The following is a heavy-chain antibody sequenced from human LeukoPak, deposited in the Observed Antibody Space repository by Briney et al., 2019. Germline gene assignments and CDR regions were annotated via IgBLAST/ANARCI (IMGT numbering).Heavy chain of an antibody. J-gene: IGHJ5*02. CDR2: ISGSGGST. D-gene: IGHD6-13*01. V-gene: IGHV3-23*01. CDR3: ARDQIAAAGYNWFDP. CDR1: GFTFSSYA. Sequence: GGSLRLSCAASGFTFSSYAMSWVRQAPGKGLEWVSAISGSGGSTYYADSVKGRFTISRDNAKNSLYLQMSSLRAEDTAVYYCARDQIAAAGYNWFDPWGQGTLVTVSS.